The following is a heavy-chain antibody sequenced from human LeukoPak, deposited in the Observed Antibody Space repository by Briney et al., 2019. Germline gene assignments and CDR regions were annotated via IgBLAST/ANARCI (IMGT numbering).Heavy chain of an antibody. D-gene: IGHD1-26*01. CDR2: ISANSRST. Sequence: PGGSLRLSCAASGFTFSNYAMSWVRQAPGMGLEWVSSISANSRSTYYPDSVRGRFTISRDNSKSTLYLQMNSLRAEDTAVYYCAKVVNSGSYYYFDYWGQGTLVTVSS. V-gene: IGHV3-23*01. CDR1: GFTFSNYA. J-gene: IGHJ4*02. CDR3: AKVVNSGSYYYFDY.